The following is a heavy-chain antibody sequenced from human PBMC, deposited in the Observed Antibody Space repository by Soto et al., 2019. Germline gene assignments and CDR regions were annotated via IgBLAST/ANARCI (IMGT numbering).Heavy chain of an antibody. D-gene: IGHD5-12*01. J-gene: IGHJ4*02. CDR3: AKSRGYSYYFDY. V-gene: IGHV3-23*01. CDR1: GFTFSSYA. Sequence: PGGSLRLSCAASGFTFSSYAMSWVRQAPGKGLEWVSAFSGSGDSTYYADSVKGRFTISRDNSKNTLYLQMNSLRAEDTAVYYCAKSRGYSYYFDYWGQGTLVTVSS. CDR2: FSGSGDST.